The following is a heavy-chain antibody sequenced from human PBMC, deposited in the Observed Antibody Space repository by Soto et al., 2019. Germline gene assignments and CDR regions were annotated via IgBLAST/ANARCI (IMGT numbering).Heavy chain of an antibody. CDR2: INHSGST. V-gene: IGHV4-34*01. CDR3: AAEEAAAGKHYYYYMDV. Sequence: SETLSLTCAVYGGSFSGYYWSWIRQPPGKGLEWIGEINHSGSTNYNPSLKSRVTISVDTSKNQFSLKLSSVTVADTAVYYCAAEEAAAGKHYYYYMDVWGKGTMVTVSS. D-gene: IGHD6-13*01. J-gene: IGHJ6*03. CDR1: GGSFSGYY.